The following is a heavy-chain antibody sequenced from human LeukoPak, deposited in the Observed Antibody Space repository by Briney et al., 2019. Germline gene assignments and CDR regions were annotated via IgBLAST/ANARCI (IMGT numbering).Heavy chain of an antibody. J-gene: IGHJ4*02. CDR1: GFTFNTYS. CDR3: ARDLGLYDYGGNIDF. Sequence: GGSLRLSCTASGFTFNTYSMNWVRQAPGKGLEWVSYVSSSSRTIYYADSVKGRFTISRDNAKNSLYLQMNSLRAEDTAVCYCARDLGLYDYGGNIDFWGQGTLVTVSS. V-gene: IGHV3-48*04. CDR2: VSSSSRTI. D-gene: IGHD4-23*01.